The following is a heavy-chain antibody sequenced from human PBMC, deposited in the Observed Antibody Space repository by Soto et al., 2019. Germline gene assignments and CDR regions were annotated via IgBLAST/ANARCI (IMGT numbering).Heavy chain of an antibody. Sequence: SVKVSCKASGGTFSTFGISWVRQAPGQGLEWMGGIIPFFGTARYSRKFEDRITITADESTNTVYMDLRSLTSEDTAIYYCAKSAPMDAGDKYYYDFWGQGALVTVSS. CDR2: IIPFFGTA. V-gene: IGHV1-69*13. CDR1: GGTFSTFG. J-gene: IGHJ4*02. D-gene: IGHD4-17*01. CDR3: AKSAPMDAGDKYYYDF.